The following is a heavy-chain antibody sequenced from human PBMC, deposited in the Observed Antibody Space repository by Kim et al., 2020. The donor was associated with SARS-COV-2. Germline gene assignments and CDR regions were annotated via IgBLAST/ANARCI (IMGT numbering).Heavy chain of an antibody. J-gene: IGHJ3*02. CDR3: ARDRYCSGGSCSQIAFDI. CDR2: ISSSSSTI. CDR1: GFTFSSYS. D-gene: IGHD2-15*01. V-gene: IGHV3-48*04. Sequence: GGSLRLSCAASGFTFSSYSMNWVRQAPGKGLEWVSYISSSSSTIYYADSVKGRFTISRDNAKNSLYLQMNSLRAEDTAVYYCARDRYCSGGSCSQIAFDIWGQGTMVTVSS.